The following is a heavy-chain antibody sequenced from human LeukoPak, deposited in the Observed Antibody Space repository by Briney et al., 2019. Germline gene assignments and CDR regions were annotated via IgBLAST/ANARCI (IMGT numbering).Heavy chain of an antibody. CDR2: ISSSGRYI. J-gene: IGHJ3*02. CDR3: ARSLTSRTDVFDI. Sequence: GGSLRLSCAASGFTFSSYSMNWVRQAPGKGLEWVSSISSSGRYIYFADSMKGRFSISRDNVKNSLYLQMDSLRAEDTAMYYCARSLTSRTDVFDIWGQGTMVTVSS. CDR1: GFTFSSYS. V-gene: IGHV3-21*01.